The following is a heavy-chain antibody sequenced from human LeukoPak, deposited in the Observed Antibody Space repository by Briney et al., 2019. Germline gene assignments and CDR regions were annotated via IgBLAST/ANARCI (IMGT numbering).Heavy chain of an antibody. CDR3: ARGGRQTYSSSSMDY. CDR1: GGSISIYY. V-gene: IGHV4-4*07. CDR2: IYTSGST. J-gene: IGHJ4*02. Sequence: PSETLSLTCTVSGGSISIYYWRWIRQPAGKGLEWIGRIYTSGSTNYNPSLKSRVTMSVDTSKNQFSLKLSSVTAADTAVYYCARGGRQTYSSSSMDYWGQGTLVTVSS. D-gene: IGHD6-6*01.